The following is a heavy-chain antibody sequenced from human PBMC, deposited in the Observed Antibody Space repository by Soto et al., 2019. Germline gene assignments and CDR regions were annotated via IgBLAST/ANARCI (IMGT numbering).Heavy chain of an antibody. Sequence: KTSETLSLTGTVSGDSLSSYENYWTWIRQPPGKGLEWIGYISYTGSTHYNPSVRSRVSISMDTSKNQFSLQLSSVTAADTAVYYCARASIPFLFDPWGQGILVAVCS. V-gene: IGHV4-30-4*01. CDR3: ARASIPFLFDP. CDR2: ISYTGST. CDR1: GDSLSSYENY. J-gene: IGHJ5*02. D-gene: IGHD3-3*01.